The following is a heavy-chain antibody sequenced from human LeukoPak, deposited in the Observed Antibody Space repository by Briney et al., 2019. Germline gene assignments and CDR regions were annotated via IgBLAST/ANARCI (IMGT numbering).Heavy chain of an antibody. Sequence: PGGSLRLSCAASGFTFSSYGMHWVRRAPGKGLEWVAVISYDGSNKYYADSVKGRFTIPRDNSKNTLYLQMNSLRAEDTAVYYCAKDGDTAMVSSYYGMDVWGKGTTVTVSS. D-gene: IGHD5-18*01. CDR2: ISYDGSNK. CDR1: GFTFSSYG. J-gene: IGHJ6*04. CDR3: AKDGDTAMVSSYYGMDV. V-gene: IGHV3-30*18.